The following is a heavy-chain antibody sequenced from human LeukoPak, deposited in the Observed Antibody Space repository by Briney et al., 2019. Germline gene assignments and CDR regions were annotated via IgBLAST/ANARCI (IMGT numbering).Heavy chain of an antibody. Sequence: GGSLRLSCAASGFTFSSYEMNWVRQAPGKGLEWVSYISSSGSTIYYADSVKGRFTITRDNAKNSLYLQMNSLRAEDSAVYYCARDQAGRHSDYWGQGTLVTVSS. D-gene: IGHD6-13*01. J-gene: IGHJ4*02. CDR1: GFTFSSYE. CDR3: ARDQAGRHSDY. V-gene: IGHV3-48*03. CDR2: ISSSGSTI.